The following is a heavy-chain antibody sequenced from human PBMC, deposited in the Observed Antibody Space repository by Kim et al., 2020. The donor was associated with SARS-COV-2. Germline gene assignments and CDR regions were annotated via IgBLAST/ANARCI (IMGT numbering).Heavy chain of an antibody. D-gene: IGHD3-3*01. V-gene: IGHV4-59*01. CDR2: IYYSGST. CDR1: GGSISSYY. J-gene: IGHJ2*01. CDR3: ARDHREWLQYTANWYFDL. Sequence: SETLSLTCTVSGGSISSYYWSWIRQPPGKGLEWIGYIYYSGSTNYNPSLKSRVTISADTSKNQSSLKLSSVIAADTAAFYCARDHREWLQYTANWYFDL.